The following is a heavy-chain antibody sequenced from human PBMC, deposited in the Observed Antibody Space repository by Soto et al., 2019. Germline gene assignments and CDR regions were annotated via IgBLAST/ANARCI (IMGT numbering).Heavy chain of an antibody. D-gene: IGHD2-15*01. V-gene: IGHV1-2*02. J-gene: IGHJ6*02. CDR3: AIYCSGGSCHYYYYGMDV. CDR1: GYTFTGYY. Sequence: GASVKVSCKASGYTFTGYYMHWVRQAPGQGLEWMGWINPNSGGTNYAQKFQGRVTMTRDTSISTAYMELSRLRSDDTAVYYCAIYCSGGSCHYYYYGMDVWGQGTTVTVSS. CDR2: INPNSGGT.